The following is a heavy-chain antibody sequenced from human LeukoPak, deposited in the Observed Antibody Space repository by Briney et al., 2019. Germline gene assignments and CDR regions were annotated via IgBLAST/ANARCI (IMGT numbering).Heavy chain of an antibody. V-gene: IGHV4-39*01. CDR2: IYYSGST. CDR1: GGSISSSSYY. Sequence: SETLSLTCTVSGGSISSSSYYWGWIRQPPGKGLEWTGSIYYSGSTYYNPSLKSRVTISVDTSKNQFSLKLSSVTAADTAVYHCARSLGYCSSTSCHPRYYYMDVWGKGTTVTVSS. D-gene: IGHD2-2*01. CDR3: ARSLGYCSSTSCHPRYYYMDV. J-gene: IGHJ6*03.